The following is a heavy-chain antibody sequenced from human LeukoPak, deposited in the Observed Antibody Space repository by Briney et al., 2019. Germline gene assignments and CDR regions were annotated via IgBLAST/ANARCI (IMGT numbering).Heavy chain of an antibody. CDR1: GYTFTSYG. CDR2: ISPYNGNT. Sequence: GASVKVSCKASGYTFTSYGVSWVRQAPGQGLEWMGWISPYNGNTNYAQKVRGRVTMTTDTSTSTAYMELRSLRSDDTAVYYCARDKGDILTGSLSFDIWGQGTMVTVSS. CDR3: ARDKGDILTGSLSFDI. J-gene: IGHJ3*02. D-gene: IGHD3-9*01. V-gene: IGHV1-18*01.